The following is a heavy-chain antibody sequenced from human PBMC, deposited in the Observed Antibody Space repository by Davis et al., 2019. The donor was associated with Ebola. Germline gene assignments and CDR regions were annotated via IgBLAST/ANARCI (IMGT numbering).Heavy chain of an antibody. J-gene: IGHJ4*02. CDR3: ARESRIYSSSWYSFDY. CDR1: GFTFSSYA. V-gene: IGHV3-15*07. Sequence: GESLKISCAASGFTFSSYAMHWVRQAPGKGLELVGRIKSKTDGGTTDYAAPVKGRFTISRDDSKNTLYLQMNSLRAEDTAVYYCARESRIYSSSWYSFDYWGQGTLVTVSS. CDR2: IKSKTDGGTT. D-gene: IGHD6-13*01.